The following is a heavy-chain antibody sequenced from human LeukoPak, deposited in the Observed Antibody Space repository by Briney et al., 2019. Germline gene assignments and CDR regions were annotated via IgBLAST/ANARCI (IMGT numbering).Heavy chain of an antibody. Sequence: GGSLRLSCAASEFTFSDYYMSWIRQAPGKGLEWVSYISSSGSTIYYADSVKGRFTISRDNAKNSLYLQMNSLRAEDTAVYYCAREGIAVAVYLNYWGQGTLVTVSS. V-gene: IGHV3-11*01. J-gene: IGHJ4*02. CDR2: ISSSGSTI. CDR3: AREGIAVAVYLNY. D-gene: IGHD6-19*01. CDR1: EFTFSDYY.